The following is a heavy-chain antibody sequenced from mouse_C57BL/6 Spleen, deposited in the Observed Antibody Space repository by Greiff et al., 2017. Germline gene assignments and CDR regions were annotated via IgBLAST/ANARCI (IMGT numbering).Heavy chain of an antibody. Sequence: EVMLVESGGGLVKPGGSLKLSCAASGFTFSDYGMHWVRQAPEKGLAWVAYISSGSSTIYYADPVKGRFTISRDSAKNTRFLQMTSLRSEDTAMYDCARGKPPAGFADGGQGTLVTVSA. CDR2: ISSGSSTI. V-gene: IGHV5-17*01. J-gene: IGHJ3*01. CDR1: GFTFSDYG. CDR3: ARGKPPAGFAD.